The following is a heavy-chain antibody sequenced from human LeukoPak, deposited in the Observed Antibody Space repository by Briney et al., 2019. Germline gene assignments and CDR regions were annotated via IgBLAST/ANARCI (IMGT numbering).Heavy chain of an antibody. CDR1: GGSFSGYY. V-gene: IGHV4-34*01. Sequence: PSETLSLTCAVYGGSFSGYYWSWIRQPPGKGLEWIGEINHSGSTNYNPSLKSRVTISVDTSKNQFSLKLSSVTAADTAVYYCARHESPYYYNSSGYYYWFDPWGQGTLVTVSS. CDR2: INHSGST. D-gene: IGHD3-22*01. J-gene: IGHJ5*02. CDR3: ARHESPYYYNSSGYYYWFDP.